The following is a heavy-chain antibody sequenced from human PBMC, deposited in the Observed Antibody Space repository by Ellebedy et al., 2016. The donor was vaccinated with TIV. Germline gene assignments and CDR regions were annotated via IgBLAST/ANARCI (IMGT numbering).Heavy chain of an antibody. CDR1: GFTFNNYA. J-gene: IGHJ4*02. V-gene: IGHV3-66*01. CDR3: ARDEIYYFDY. Sequence: PGGSLRLSCAAPGFTFNNYAMSWVRQAPGKGLEWVSVIYSGGSTYYADSVKGRFTISRDNSKNTLYLQMNSLRAEDTAVYYCARDEIYYFDYWGQGTLVTVSS. CDR2: IYSGGST.